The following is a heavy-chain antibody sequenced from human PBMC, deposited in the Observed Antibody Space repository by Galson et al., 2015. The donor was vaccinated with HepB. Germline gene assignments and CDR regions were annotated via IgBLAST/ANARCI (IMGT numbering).Heavy chain of an antibody. CDR3: ARDLGEDTSMIFFDY. D-gene: IGHD5-18*01. CDR2: ISAYNGHI. V-gene: IGHV1-18*01. CDR1: GYTFTSFG. Sequence: SVKVSCKASGYTFTSFGISWVRQAPGQGPEWMGWISAYNGHIKYAQKFQARVSMTTDTSTSTAYLELRSLSSDDTAVYYCARDLGEDTSMIFFDYWGQGALVTVSP. J-gene: IGHJ4*02.